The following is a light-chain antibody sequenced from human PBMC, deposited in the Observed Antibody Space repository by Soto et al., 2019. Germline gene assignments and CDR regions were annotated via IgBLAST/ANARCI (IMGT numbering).Light chain of an antibody. V-gene: IGLV2-11*01. CDR3: CSYAGSYSLV. J-gene: IGLJ3*02. CDR2: DVS. Sequence: QSALTQPRSVSGSPGQSVTVSCTGTSSDVGGYNYVSWYQQHPGKAPKLIIHDVSKRPSGVPDRFSGSKSGNTASLTISGHQAEDEDDYYCCSYAGSYSLVFGGGTKLTVL. CDR1: SSDVGGYNY.